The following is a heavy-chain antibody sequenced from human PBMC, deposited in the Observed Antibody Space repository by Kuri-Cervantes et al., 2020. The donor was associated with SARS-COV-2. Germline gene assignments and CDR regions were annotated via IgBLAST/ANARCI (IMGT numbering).Heavy chain of an antibody. J-gene: IGHJ4*02. D-gene: IGHD3-3*01. CDR2: INPSGGGT. CDR3: ARRHYDFWSGSMLDY. CDR1: GYIFTNYY. Sequence: ASVKVSCKASGYIFTNYYMSWVRQAPGQGLEWLGIINPSGGGTSYAQKFQGRVTMTRDTSTSTVYMELSSLRSDDTAVYYCARRHYDFWSGSMLDYWGQGTLVTVSS. V-gene: IGHV1-46*01.